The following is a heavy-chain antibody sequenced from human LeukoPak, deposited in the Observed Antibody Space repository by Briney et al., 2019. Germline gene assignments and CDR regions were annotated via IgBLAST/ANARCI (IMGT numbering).Heavy chain of an antibody. Sequence: GSLRLSCAASGFTFSSYGMHWVRQAPGKGLEWVAVIWYDGSNKYYADSVKGRFTISRDNSKNTLYLQMNSLRAEDTAVYYCARDLADCSSTSCPFNYYYYYGMDVWGQGTTVTVSS. CDR2: IWYDGSNK. V-gene: IGHV3-33*01. D-gene: IGHD2-2*01. CDR1: GFTFSSYG. CDR3: ARDLADCSSTSCPFNYYYYYGMDV. J-gene: IGHJ6*02.